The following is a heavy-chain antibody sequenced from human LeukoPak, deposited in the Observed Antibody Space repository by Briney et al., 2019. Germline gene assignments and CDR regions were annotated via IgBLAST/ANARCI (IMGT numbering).Heavy chain of an antibody. J-gene: IGHJ3*02. Sequence: GGSLRLSCAASGFTFSSYAMSWVRQAPGKGLEWVSDISGSGGSTYFADSVKGRFTISRDNSKNTVSLQMNSLRGEDTAVYYCGREDRIVLGNDALDIWGQGTMVTVSS. CDR1: GFTFSSYA. D-gene: IGHD2-8*01. V-gene: IGHV3-23*01. CDR3: GREDRIVLGNDALDI. CDR2: ISGSGGST.